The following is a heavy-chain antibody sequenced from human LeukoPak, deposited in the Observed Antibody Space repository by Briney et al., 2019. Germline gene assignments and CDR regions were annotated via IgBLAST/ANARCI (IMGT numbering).Heavy chain of an antibody. J-gene: IGHJ4*02. Sequence: GASLQISCQRSGSTLTNNWIGWVRQLPGKGREWMGIIYPGDSDTTYIPSFQGQVTISADKSITTAYLQWSSLKASDTAMYYCARRVGSYWFFDYWGQGTLVTVSS. D-gene: IGHD1-26*01. CDR2: IYPGDSDT. CDR1: GSTLTNNW. CDR3: ARRVGSYWFFDY. V-gene: IGHV5-51*01.